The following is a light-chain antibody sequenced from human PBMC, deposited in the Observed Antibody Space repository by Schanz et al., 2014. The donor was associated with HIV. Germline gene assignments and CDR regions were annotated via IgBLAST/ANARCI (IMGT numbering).Light chain of an antibody. CDR2: DST. CDR1: SSNIGADYD. J-gene: IGLJ1*01. CDR3: AAWDDTLSGYV. Sequence: QSVLRQPPSVSGAPGQRVTISCTGSSSNIGADYDVHWYQLIPGTTPKLVIFDSTNRPSGVPDRFSGSKSGFSASLAISGLQSEDEADYYCAAWDDTLSGYVFGTGTKLTVL. V-gene: IGLV1-40*01.